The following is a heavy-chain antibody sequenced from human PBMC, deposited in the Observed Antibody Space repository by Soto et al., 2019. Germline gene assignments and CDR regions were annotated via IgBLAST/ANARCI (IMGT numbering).Heavy chain of an antibody. CDR1: GGSISSSSYY. CDR2: IYYSGST. D-gene: IGHD3-22*01. V-gene: IGHV4-39*01. Sequence: SETLSLTCTVSGGSISSSSYYWGWIRQPPGKGLEWIGSIYYSGSTYYNPSLKSRVTISVDTSKNQFSLKLSSVTVADTAVYYCARSATYYYDSSGYYLYYYYYYGMDVWGQGTTVTVSS. J-gene: IGHJ6*02. CDR3: ARSATYYYDSSGYYLYYYYYYGMDV.